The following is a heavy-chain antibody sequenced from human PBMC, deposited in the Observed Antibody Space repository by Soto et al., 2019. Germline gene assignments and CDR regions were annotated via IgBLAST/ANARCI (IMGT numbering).Heavy chain of an antibody. CDR2: IYYSGST. CDR1: GGSISSYY. Sequence: QVQLQESGPGLVKPSETLSLTCTVSGGSISSYYWSWIRQPPGKGLEWIGYIYYSGSTNYNPPLRSRVTISVDTSKNQFSLKLSSVTAADTAVYYCERGYGDYVFDYWGHGPLVTVSS. CDR3: ERGYGDYVFDY. V-gene: IGHV4-59*01. J-gene: IGHJ4*01. D-gene: IGHD4-17*01.